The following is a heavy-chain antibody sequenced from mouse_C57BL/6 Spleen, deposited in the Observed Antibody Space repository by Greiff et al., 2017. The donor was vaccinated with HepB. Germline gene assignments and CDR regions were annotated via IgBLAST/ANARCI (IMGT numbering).Heavy chain of an antibody. CDR3: AGVYYGSSYRYFDV. Sequence: QVQLKQPGTELVKPGASVKLSCKASGYTFTSYWMHWVKQRPGQGLEWIGNINPSNGGTNYNEKFKSKATLTVDKSSSTAYMQLSSLTSEDSAVYYCAGVYYGSSYRYFDVWGTGTTVTVSS. CDR1: GYTFTSYW. CDR2: INPSNGGT. V-gene: IGHV1-53*01. J-gene: IGHJ1*03. D-gene: IGHD1-1*01.